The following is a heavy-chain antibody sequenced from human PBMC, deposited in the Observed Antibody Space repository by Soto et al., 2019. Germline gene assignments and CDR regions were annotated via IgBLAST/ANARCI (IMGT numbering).Heavy chain of an antibody. Sequence: SVKVSCKASGGTFSSYAISWVRQAPGQGLEWMGGIIPIFGTANYAQKFQGRVTITADESTSTAYMELSSLRSEDTAVYYCARGGYYYDSSGYPGAEYFQHWGQGTLVTVSS. CDR2: IIPIFGTA. J-gene: IGHJ1*01. D-gene: IGHD3-22*01. CDR3: ARGGYYYDSSGYPGAEYFQH. V-gene: IGHV1-69*13. CDR1: GGTFSSYA.